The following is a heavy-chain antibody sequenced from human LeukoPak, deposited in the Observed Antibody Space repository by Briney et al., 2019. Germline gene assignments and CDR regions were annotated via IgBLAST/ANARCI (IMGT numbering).Heavy chain of an antibody. CDR2: ISGSGGSS. D-gene: IGHD3-10*01. Sequence: GGSLRLSCAASGFTFSSYAMSWVRQAPGKGLEWVSAISGSGGSSYYADSVKGRFTISRDNSKNTLYLQMNSLRAEDTAVYYCARVKPYYYGSGTNYFDYWGQGTLVTVSS. J-gene: IGHJ4*02. V-gene: IGHV3-23*01. CDR3: ARVKPYYYGSGTNYFDY. CDR1: GFTFSSYA.